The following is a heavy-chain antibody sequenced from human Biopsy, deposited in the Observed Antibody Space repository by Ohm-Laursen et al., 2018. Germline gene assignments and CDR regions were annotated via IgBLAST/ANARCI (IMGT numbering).Heavy chain of an antibody. J-gene: IGHJ5*02. CDR2: IFYSGIT. V-gene: IGHV4-39*01. Sequence: SDTLSLTWTVSGGSVSSNVAYWAWIRQPPGKGLESIGSIFYSGITYYNPSLQSRVTTSVDTSKNQFSLNLTSVTAADTAVYYCARHPTGFWFDPWGQGTLVIVSS. CDR3: ARHPTGFWFDP. CDR1: GGSVSSNVAY.